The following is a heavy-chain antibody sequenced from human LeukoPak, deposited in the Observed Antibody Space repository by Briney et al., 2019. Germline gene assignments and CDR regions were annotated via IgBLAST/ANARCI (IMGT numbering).Heavy chain of an antibody. CDR1: GITFSSYA. V-gene: IGHV3-64*01. J-gene: IGHJ6*04. Sequence: GGSLRLSCAASGITFSSYAMHWVRQAPGKGLEYVSAISSNGGSTYYANSVKGRFTISRDNSKNTLYLQMGSLRAEDMAVYYCARGIPMDVWGKGTTVTISS. CDR3: ARGIPMDV. CDR2: ISSNGGST.